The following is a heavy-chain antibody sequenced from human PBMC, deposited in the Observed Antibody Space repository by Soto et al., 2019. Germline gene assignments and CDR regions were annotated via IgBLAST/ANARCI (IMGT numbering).Heavy chain of an antibody. D-gene: IGHD3-9*01. J-gene: IGHJ6*02. V-gene: IGHV2-5*02. CDR2: IYWDDDK. CDR3: AHSKGYDILTGYFGGPYYYYGMDV. CDR1: GFSLSTSGVG. Sequence: SGPTLVNPTQTLTLTCPFSGFSLSTSGVGVGWIRQPPGKALEWLALIYWDDDKRYSPSLKSRLTITKDTSKNQVVLTMTNMDPVDTATYYCAHSKGYDILTGYFGGPYYYYGMDVWGQGTTVTVSS.